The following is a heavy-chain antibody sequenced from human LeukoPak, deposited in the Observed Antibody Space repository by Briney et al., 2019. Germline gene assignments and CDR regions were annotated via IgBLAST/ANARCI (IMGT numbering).Heavy chain of an antibody. Sequence: ASVKVSCKASGYTFTGYYMHWVRQAPGQGLEWMGWINPNSGGTNYAQKFQGRVTMTRDTSISTAYMELSRLRSDDTAVYYCARDPKGSYAARYMGVWGKGTTVTISS. D-gene: IGHD2-2*01. CDR1: GYTFTGYY. V-gene: IGHV1-2*02. CDR3: ARDPKGSYAARYMGV. CDR2: INPNSGGT. J-gene: IGHJ6*03.